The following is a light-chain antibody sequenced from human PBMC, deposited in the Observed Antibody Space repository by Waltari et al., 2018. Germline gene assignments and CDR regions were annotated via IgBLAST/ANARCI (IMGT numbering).Light chain of an antibody. CDR2: KGI. CDR1: SHSVSRPSY. CDR3: SMYMGRGGWV. J-gene: IGLJ3*02. V-gene: IGLV8-61*01. Sequence: QTVVNQEPSLSVSPGGTVTLTCPFSSHSVSRPSYPTCYQQTPGQPPRTLVYKGISRSSGVADMFSGSILWNTAGLAITGAQADDESDYYCSMYMGRGGWVFGGGTKLTVL.